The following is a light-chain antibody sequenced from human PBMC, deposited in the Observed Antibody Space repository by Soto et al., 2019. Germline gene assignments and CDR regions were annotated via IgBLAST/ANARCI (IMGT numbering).Light chain of an antibody. Sequence: IVMTQSPATLSVSPGERATLSCRASQSVSSNLAWYQQKPSQAPRLLIYGASTRATGIPARFSGSGSGTEFTLTISSLQSEDFAVYYCQQYNNWPPTGTFGQGTKVEIK. J-gene: IGKJ1*01. V-gene: IGKV3-15*01. CDR1: QSVSSN. CDR2: GAS. CDR3: QQYNNWPPTGT.